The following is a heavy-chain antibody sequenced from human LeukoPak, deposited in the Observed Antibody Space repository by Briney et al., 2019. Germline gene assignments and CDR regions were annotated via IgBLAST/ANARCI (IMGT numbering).Heavy chain of an antibody. CDR3: ARTRRVSSSWYNVAGEDY. CDR1: GGSISSYY. J-gene: IGHJ4*02. Sequence: SETLSLTCTVSGGSISSYYWSWIRQPPGKGLEWIGYIYYSGSTNYNPSLKSRVTISVDTSKNQFSLKLSSVTAADTAVYYCARTRRVSSSWYNVAGEDYWGQGTLVTVSS. V-gene: IGHV4-59*01. CDR2: IYYSGST. D-gene: IGHD6-13*01.